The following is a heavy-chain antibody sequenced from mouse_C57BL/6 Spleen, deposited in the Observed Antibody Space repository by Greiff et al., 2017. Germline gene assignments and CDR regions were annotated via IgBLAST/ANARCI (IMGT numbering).Heavy chain of an antibody. CDR2: INPYNGGT. D-gene: IGHD2-4*01. V-gene: IGHV1-19*01. CDR1: GYTFTDYY. Sequence: EVQLQQSGPVLVKPGASVKMSCKASGYTFTDYYMNWVKQSHGKSLEWIGVINPYNGGTSYNQKFKGKATLTVDKSSSTAYMELNSLTSEDSAVYYCAREGYDYDEGRYAMDYWGQGTSVTVSS. J-gene: IGHJ4*01. CDR3: AREGYDYDEGRYAMDY.